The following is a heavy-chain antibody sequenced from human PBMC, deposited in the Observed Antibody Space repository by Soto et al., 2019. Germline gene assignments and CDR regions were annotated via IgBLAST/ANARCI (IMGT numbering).Heavy chain of an antibody. J-gene: IGHJ3*02. CDR1: GFTFRDYY. CDR2: ISSSGTGI. CDR3: ARAYSDAFDI. V-gene: IGHV3-11*01. Sequence: XGSLRLSCAASGFTFRDYYMTWIRQAPGKGLEWVSYISSSGTGIYYADSVKGQFTISRDNAKNSLYLQMSSLRAEDTAVYYCARAYSDAFDIWGQGTMVTVSS. D-gene: IGHD2-15*01.